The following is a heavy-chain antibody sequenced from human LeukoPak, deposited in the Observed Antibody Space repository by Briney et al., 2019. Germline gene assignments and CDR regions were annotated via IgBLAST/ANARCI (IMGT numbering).Heavy chain of an antibody. CDR1: GGSFSGYY. Sequence: SSETLSLTCAVYGGSFSGYYWSWIRQPPGKGLEWIGEINHSGSTNYNPSLKSRVTISVDTSKNQSSLKLSSVTAADTAVYYCARGHSSGWYRFGYQVETKFDPWGQGTLVTVSS. CDR2: INHSGST. CDR3: ARGHSSGWYRFGYQVETKFDP. D-gene: IGHD6-19*01. V-gene: IGHV4-34*01. J-gene: IGHJ5*02.